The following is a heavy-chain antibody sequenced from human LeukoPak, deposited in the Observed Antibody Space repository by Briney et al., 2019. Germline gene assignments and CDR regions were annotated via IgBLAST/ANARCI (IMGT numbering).Heavy chain of an antibody. CDR1: GDSISGSY. CDR3: VKFGVDYDMGV. V-gene: IGHV4-59*01. Sequence: PSETLSLTCTVSGDSISGSYWTCVRQPPGQGLEWIRQIHYSGRADYNPALKRRITISLDTSKNQMSLTVTSVTAADTAMYYCVKFGVDYDMGVWGEGTTVTVSS. D-gene: IGHD3-16*01. J-gene: IGHJ6*04. CDR2: IHYSGRA.